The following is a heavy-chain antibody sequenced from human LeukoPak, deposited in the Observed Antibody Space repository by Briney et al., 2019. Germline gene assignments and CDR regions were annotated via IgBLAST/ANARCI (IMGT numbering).Heavy chain of an antibody. V-gene: IGHV4-39*01. J-gene: IGHJ4*02. CDR1: GGSISSSSYY. CDR2: IYYSGST. CDR3: AISQGYYFDY. Sequence: PSETLSLTCTVSGGSISSSSYYWGWIRQPPGKGLEWIGSIYYSGSTYHNPSLKSRVTISVDTSKNQFSLKLSSVTAADTAVYYCAISQGYYFDYWGQGTLVTVSS.